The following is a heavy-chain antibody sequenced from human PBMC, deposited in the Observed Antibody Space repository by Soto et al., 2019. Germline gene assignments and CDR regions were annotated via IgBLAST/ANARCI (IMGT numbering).Heavy chain of an antibody. CDR3: ARTVVPAAHSYMDV. CDR1: GGSFSGYY. V-gene: IGHV4-34*01. J-gene: IGHJ6*03. D-gene: IGHD2-2*01. Sequence: SETLSLTCAVYGGSFSGYYWSWIRQPPGKGLEWIGEINHSGSTNYNPSLKSRVTISIDTSKNQFSLKLNSVTAADTAAYYCARTVVPAAHSYMDVWGKGTTVTVSS. CDR2: INHSGST.